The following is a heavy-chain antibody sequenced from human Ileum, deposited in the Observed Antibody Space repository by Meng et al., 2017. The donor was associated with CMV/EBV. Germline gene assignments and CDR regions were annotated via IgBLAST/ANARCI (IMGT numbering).Heavy chain of an antibody. D-gene: IGHD6-6*01. V-gene: IGHV3-15*01. CDR2: IKTKTDDGTT. Sequence: SCFTCSKAWMSWVRQSPGKGLEWVARIKTKTDDGTTDYAAPVQGRFTISRDDSENILYLQMNSLKTEDTAIYYCTTFYSSSSLWSDPWGQGTLVTVSS. CDR1: CFTCSKAW. CDR3: TTFYSSSSLWSDP. J-gene: IGHJ5*02.